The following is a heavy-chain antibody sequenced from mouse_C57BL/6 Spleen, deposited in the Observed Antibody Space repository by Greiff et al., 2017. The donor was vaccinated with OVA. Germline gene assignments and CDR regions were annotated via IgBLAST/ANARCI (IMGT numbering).Heavy chain of an antibody. CDR1: GYTFTDYE. J-gene: IGHJ2*01. Sequence: QVQLKESGAELVRPGASVTLSCKASGYTFTDYEMHWVKQTPVHGLEWIGAIDPETGGTAYNQKFKGKAILTADKSSSTAYMELRSLTSEDSAVYYCTSMVTTGYYFDYWGQGTTLTVSS. CDR2: IDPETGGT. CDR3: TSMVTTGYYFDY. V-gene: IGHV1-15*01. D-gene: IGHD2-2*01.